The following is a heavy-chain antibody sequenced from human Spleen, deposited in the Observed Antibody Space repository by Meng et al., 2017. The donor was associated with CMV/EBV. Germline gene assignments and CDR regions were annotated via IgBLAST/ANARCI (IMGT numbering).Heavy chain of an antibody. CDR3: AHTRLYDWFDP. CDR1: GFSLSTSGVG. V-gene: IGHV2-5*02. J-gene: IGHJ5*02. D-gene: IGHD2/OR15-2a*01. Sequence: TWKRVRPSLSKPTPTLTLTSTFSGFSLSTSGVGVGWIRQPPGKALEWLALIYWDDDKRYSPSLKSRLTITKDTSKNQVVLTMTNMDPVDTATYYCAHTRLYDWFDPWGQGTLVTVSS. CDR2: IYWDDDK.